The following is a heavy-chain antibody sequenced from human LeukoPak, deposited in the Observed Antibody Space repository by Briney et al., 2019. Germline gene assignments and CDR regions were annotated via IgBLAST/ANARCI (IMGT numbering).Heavy chain of an antibody. D-gene: IGHD3-22*01. CDR3: ARQSISGSSLSYFDY. CDR1: GGSISSYY. CDR2: IYDSGST. V-gene: IGHV4-59*01. Sequence: PSETLSLTCTVSGGSISSYYWSWIRQPPGKGLEWIGNIYDSGSTNYNPSLKSRVTISVDTSKDQCSLKLSSVTAADTAVYYCARQSISGSSLSYFDYWGQGTLVNVSS. J-gene: IGHJ4*02.